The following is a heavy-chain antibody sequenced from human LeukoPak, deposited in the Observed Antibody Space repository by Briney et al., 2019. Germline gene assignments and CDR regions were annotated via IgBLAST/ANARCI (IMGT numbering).Heavy chain of an antibody. CDR1: GFTFSSYG. D-gene: IGHD6-19*01. J-gene: IGHJ4*02. CDR2: ISGSGGST. Sequence: GGSLRLSCAASGFTFSSYGMHWVRQAPGKGLEWVSAISGSGGSTYYADSVKGRFTISRDNSKNTLYLQMNSLRAEDTAVYYCAKVPDLIAVAYFDYWGQGTLVTVSS. CDR3: AKVPDLIAVAYFDY. V-gene: IGHV3-23*01.